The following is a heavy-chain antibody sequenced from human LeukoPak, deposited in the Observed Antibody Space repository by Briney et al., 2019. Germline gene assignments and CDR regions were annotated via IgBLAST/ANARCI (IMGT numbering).Heavy chain of an antibody. CDR3: ARAGYSYGGGYYYYYYYMDV. V-gene: IGHV1-46*01. J-gene: IGHJ6*03. CDR2: INPSGGST. CDR1: GYTFTSYY. D-gene: IGHD5-18*01. Sequence: ASVKVSCKASGYTFTSYYMHWVRQAPGQGLEWMGIINPSGGSTSYAQKFQGRVTMTRDMSTSTAYMELRSLRSDDTAVYYCARAGYSYGGGYYYYYYYMDVWGKGTTVTVSS.